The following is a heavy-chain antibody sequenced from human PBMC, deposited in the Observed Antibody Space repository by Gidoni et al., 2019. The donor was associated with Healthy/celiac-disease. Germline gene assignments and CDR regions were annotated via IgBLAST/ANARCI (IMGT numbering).Heavy chain of an antibody. J-gene: IGHJ6*02. CDR1: GGSISSYY. CDR3: ARHMRSVCLDYYYGMDV. Sequence: QVQLPASGPGLVTPSETLSLTCTGSGGSISSYYWSWLRQPPRTGLEWIGYIYYSGSTNYNPSLKIRVTISVDTSKNQFSLKLSSVTAADTAVYYCARHMRSVCLDYYYGMDVWGQVTTVTVSS. V-gene: IGHV4-59*08. D-gene: IGHD3-16*01. CDR2: IYYSGST.